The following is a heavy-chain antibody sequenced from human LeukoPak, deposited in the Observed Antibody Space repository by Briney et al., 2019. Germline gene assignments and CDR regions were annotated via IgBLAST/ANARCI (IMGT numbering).Heavy chain of an antibody. Sequence: ATVEALNKAFGYTFNSSAISWLRQAPGHGLEWIGCIRAYNGNTNYAQKLQGRVTMTTDTSTSTAYMELRSLRSDDTAVYYCARDFSNVVVTAILEYNWFDPWGQGTLVTVSS. CDR1: GYTFNSSA. D-gene: IGHD2-21*02. CDR2: IRAYNGNT. J-gene: IGHJ5*02. CDR3: ARDFSNVVVTAILEYNWFDP. V-gene: IGHV1-18*01.